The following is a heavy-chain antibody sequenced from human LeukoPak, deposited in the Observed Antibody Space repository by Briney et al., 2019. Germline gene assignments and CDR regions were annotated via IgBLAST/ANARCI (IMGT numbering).Heavy chain of an antibody. V-gene: IGHV3-48*03. CDR1: GFTFSNYA. CDR3: ARVVPAATGGYFDY. CDR2: ISSSGSTI. J-gene: IGHJ4*02. D-gene: IGHD2-2*01. Sequence: GGSLRLSCATSGFTFSNYAMSWVRQAPGKGLEWVSYISSSGSTIYYADSVKGRFTISRDNAKNSLYLQMNSLRAEDTAVYYCARVVPAATGGYFDYWGQGTLVTVSS.